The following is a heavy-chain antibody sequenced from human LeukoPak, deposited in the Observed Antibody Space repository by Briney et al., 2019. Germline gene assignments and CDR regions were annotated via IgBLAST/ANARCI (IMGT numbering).Heavy chain of an antibody. CDR3: ARSGLSRFDY. J-gene: IGHJ4*02. V-gene: IGHV3-23*01. D-gene: IGHD4/OR15-4a*01. CDR2: FSGSDGST. Sequence: GGSLRLSCAASGFTFSIYAMSWVRQAPGKVLEWVSAFSGSDGSTYYADSVKGRFTISRDNSKNTLYLQMNSLRAEDTAVYYCARSGLSRFDYWGQGTLVTVSS. CDR1: GFTFSIYA.